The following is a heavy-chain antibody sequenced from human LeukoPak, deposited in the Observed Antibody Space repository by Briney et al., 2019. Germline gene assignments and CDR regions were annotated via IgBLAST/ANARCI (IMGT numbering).Heavy chain of an antibody. CDR2: IYGGGST. Sequence: PGGSLRPSCAAAGITVSTNYVKWVRQAPGKGVGWGSIIYGGGSTYYADSVKGRFTISRDNAKNTLYLQMNSLRGEDTAVYYCARVDTAMGWAFDIWGQGTMVTVSS. CDR3: ARVDTAMGWAFDI. CDR1: GITVSTNY. J-gene: IGHJ3*02. V-gene: IGHV3-53*01. D-gene: IGHD5-18*01.